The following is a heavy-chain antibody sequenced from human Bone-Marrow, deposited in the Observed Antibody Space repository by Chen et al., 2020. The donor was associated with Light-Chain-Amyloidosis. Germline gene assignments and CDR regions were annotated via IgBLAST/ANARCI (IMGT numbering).Heavy chain of an antibody. J-gene: IGHJ6*03. CDR3: AREGRYITMVRGVIRYYYYMDV. V-gene: IGHV3-11*04. CDR2: ISSSGETM. D-gene: IGHD3-10*01. Sequence: VQLVESGGGLVQPGGSLRLSCAASGFTFSDFYMTWIRQAPGKGLEWVSYISSSGETMLYADSVKGRFTISRDNAENLVYLQMNSLRAEDTAVYYCAREGRYITMVRGVIRYYYYMDVWGKGTTVTVSS. CDR1: GFTFSDFY.